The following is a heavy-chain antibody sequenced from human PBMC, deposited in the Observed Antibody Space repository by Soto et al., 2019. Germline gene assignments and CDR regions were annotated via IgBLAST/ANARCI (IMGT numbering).Heavy chain of an antibody. Sequence: QVQLVQSGAEVKKPGDSVRVSCKASGYTFTSYGIGWVRQAPGQGLEWMGWISANNGNTKYAQKVQGRVTMTTDASTSTAYMELRSLRSDVAAVYYCARDGYFDHWGQGTLVTVSS. V-gene: IGHV1-18*01. CDR3: ARDGYFDH. CDR1: GYTFTSYG. CDR2: ISANNGNT. J-gene: IGHJ4*02.